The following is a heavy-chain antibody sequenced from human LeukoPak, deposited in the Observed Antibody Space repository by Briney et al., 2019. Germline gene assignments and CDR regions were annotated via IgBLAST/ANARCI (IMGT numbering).Heavy chain of an antibody. CDR1: GGSISSSSYY. D-gene: IGHD4-17*01. CDR2: IYYSGST. CDR3: ARVPYHLWYGDYSGYVHYYFDY. J-gene: IGHJ4*02. V-gene: IGHV4-39*07. Sequence: PSETLSLTCTVSGGSISSSSYYWGWIRQPPGRGLEWIGSIYYSGSTYYNPSLKSRVTISVDTSKNQFSLKLSSVTAADTAVYYCARVPYHLWYGDYSGYVHYYFDYWGQGTLVTVSS.